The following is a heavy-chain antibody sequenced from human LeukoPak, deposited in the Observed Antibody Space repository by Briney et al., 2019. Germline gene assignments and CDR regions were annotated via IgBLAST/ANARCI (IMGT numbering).Heavy chain of an antibody. CDR1: GGSISSGGYY. CDR2: IYYSGST. CDR3: ARGRLSGGSCYLN. J-gene: IGHJ4*02. V-gene: IGHV4-31*03. D-gene: IGHD2-15*01. Sequence: SETLSLTCTVSGGSISSGGYYWSRIRQHPGKGLEWIGYIYYSGSTYYNPSLKSRVTISVDTSKNQFSLKLSSVTAADTAVYYCARGRLSGGSCYLNWGQGTLVTVSS.